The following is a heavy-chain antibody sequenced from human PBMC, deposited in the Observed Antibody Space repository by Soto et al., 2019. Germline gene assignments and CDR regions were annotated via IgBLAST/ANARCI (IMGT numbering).Heavy chain of an antibody. V-gene: IGHV4-39*01. CDR1: GGSISGSSYY. CDR3: ARHRGDYGYEDYYGMDV. CDR2: IYYSGNK. J-gene: IGHJ6*02. D-gene: IGHD4-17*01. Sequence: SENLSLTCTLAGGSISGSSYYWDWIRHSPGKGLEWIGSIYYSGNKYYSPSLKSRVTMSVDTSKNQFSLQLSFVTAADTAVYYCARHRGDYGYEDYYGMDVWGQGTTVT.